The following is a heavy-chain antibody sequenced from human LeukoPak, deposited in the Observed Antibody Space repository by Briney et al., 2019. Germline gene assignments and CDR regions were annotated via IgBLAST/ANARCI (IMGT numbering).Heavy chain of an antibody. V-gene: IGHV3-33*01. Sequence: GGSLRLSCAASGFTFSGYGMHWVRQAPGKGLEWVAVIWYDGSDKYYADSVQGRFTISRDNSENTLYLQMNSLRAEDTAVYYCARDRVTRSFDLWGRGTLVTVSS. J-gene: IGHJ2*01. D-gene: IGHD3-10*01. CDR2: IWYDGSDK. CDR3: ARDRVTRSFDL. CDR1: GFTFSGYG.